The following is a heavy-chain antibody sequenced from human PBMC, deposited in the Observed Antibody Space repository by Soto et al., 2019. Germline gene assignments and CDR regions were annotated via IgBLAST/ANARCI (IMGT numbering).Heavy chain of an antibody. CDR3: VRLGTATPATDY. J-gene: IGHJ4*01. CDR2: INPKSGGT. Sequence: GSAGMLCWEAWVYTFADCEVHCRRQSPGRGLEWMGWINPKSGGTNIAQRFKGRVNMTRDMSINTAYMERNSLKSDDTAVYYCVRLGTATPATDY. V-gene: IGHV1-2*02. CDR1: VYTFADCE. D-gene: IGHD1-26*01.